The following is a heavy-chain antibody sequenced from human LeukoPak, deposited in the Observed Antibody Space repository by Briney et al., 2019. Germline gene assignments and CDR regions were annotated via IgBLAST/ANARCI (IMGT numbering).Heavy chain of an antibody. V-gene: IGHV3-7*03. CDR1: GFTFSSYW. CDR3: ASLGGKWNYPFDN. CDR2: IKQDGSEK. J-gene: IGHJ4*02. Sequence: GGSLRLSCAASGFTFSSYWMSWVRQAPGKGLKWVANIKQDGSEKYYVDSVKGRFTISRDNAKNSLYLQMNSLRAEDTAVYHCASLGGKWNYPFDNWGQGTLVTVSS. D-gene: IGHD1-7*01.